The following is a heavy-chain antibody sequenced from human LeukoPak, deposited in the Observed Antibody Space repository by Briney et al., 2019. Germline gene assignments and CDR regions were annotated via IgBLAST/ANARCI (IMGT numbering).Heavy chain of an antibody. V-gene: IGHV3-7*04. Sequence: PGGSLRLSCAGPGFTFSNHWMSWVRQAPGKGLEWVANINQGGSVEFYVDSVKGRFTISRDNAKNSLYLQMNSLRAEDTAVYYCARIDSYNSGWLDYWGQGTLVTVSS. CDR1: GFTFSNHW. CDR2: INQGGSVE. J-gene: IGHJ4*02. D-gene: IGHD6-19*01. CDR3: ARIDSYNSGWLDY.